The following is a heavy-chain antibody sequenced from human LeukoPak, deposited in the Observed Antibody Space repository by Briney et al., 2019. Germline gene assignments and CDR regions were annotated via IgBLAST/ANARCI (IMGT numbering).Heavy chain of an antibody. CDR2: INPRGTAT. J-gene: IGHJ5*02. CDR3: ARDTSEGDYAWWFDP. D-gene: IGHD3-16*01. V-gene: IGHV1-46*01. CDR1: GYTFTSYA. Sequence: ASVKVSCKASGYTFTSYAMNWVRQAPGQGLEWMGLINPRGTATRYAESFQGRLTLTRDLSTSTDYMELSSLRSDDTAVYFCARDTSEGDYAWWFDPWGQGTLVTVAS.